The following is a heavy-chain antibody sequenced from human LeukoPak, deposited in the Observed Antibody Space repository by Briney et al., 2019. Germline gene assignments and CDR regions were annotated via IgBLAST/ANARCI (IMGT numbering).Heavy chain of an antibody. J-gene: IGHJ4*02. CDR1: GFTFSNHA. D-gene: IGHD2-15*01. Sequence: PGGSLRLSCAASGFTFSNHAISWVRQAPGKGLQWVSVISGSGRTTEYADPVKGRFTISRDNSKNTLSLQMNSLRVEDTAIYYCAKNVVVKRYFDYCGEGTLMTVSS. V-gene: IGHV3-23*01. CDR2: ISGSGRTT. CDR3: AKNVVVKRYFDY.